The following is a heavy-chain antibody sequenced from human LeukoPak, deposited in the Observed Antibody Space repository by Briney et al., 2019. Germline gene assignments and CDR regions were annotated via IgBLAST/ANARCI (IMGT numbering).Heavy chain of an antibody. CDR2: IYYSGST. CDR3: ARHGTSGFDY. CDR1: GGSISSSSYY. J-gene: IGHJ4*02. D-gene: IGHD1-26*01. V-gene: IGHV4-39*01. Sequence: SETLSLTCTASGGSISSSSYYWGWIRQPPGKGLEWIGGIYYSGSTYYNPSLKSRVTISVDTSKNQFSLKLSSVTAADTAVYYCARHGTSGFDYWGQGTLVTVSS.